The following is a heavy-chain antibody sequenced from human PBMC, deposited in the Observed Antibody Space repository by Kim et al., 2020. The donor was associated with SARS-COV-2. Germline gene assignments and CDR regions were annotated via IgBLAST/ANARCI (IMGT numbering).Heavy chain of an antibody. Sequence: YNEYAISVKSRITINPATSKNQFSLQLNSVTPDDTAVYYCSRDGGWRLDYWGQGTLVTVSS. V-gene: IGHV6-1*01. D-gene: IGHD3-16*01. J-gene: IGHJ4*02. CDR2: YN. CDR3: SRDGGWRLDY.